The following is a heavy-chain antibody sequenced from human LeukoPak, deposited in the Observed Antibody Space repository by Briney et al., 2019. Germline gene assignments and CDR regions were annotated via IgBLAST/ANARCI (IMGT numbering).Heavy chain of an antibody. CDR3: ARDLRGGYYDSSGH. J-gene: IGHJ4*02. CDR1: GFTFSSYE. CDR2: ISSSGSTI. V-gene: IGHV3-48*03. Sequence: GGSLRLSCAACGFTFSSYEMNWVRQAPGKGLEWVSYISSSGSTIYYADSVKGRFTISRDNAKNSLYLQMNSLRAEDTAVYYCARDLRGGYYDSSGHWGQGTLVTVSS. D-gene: IGHD3-22*01.